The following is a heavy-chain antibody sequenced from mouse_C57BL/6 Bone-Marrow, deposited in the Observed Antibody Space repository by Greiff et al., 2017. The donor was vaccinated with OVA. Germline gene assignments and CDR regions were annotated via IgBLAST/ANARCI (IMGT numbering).Heavy chain of an antibody. Sequence: DVQLVESGGGLVKPGGSLKLSCAASGFTFSSYTMSWVRQTPEKRLEWVATISSGGGNTYYPDSVKGRFTISRDNAKNNLYLQMSSLRSEDTALYYCARSYAMDYWGQGTSVTVSS. CDR1: GFTFSSYT. CDR2: ISSGGGNT. CDR3: ARSYAMDY. J-gene: IGHJ4*01. V-gene: IGHV5-9*03.